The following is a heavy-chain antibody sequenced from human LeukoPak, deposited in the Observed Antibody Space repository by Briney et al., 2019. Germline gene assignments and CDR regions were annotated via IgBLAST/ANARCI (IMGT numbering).Heavy chain of an antibody. CDR3: ARFSIVVVPAAMPADAFDI. CDR2: INPNSGGT. J-gene: IGHJ3*02. Sequence: ASVKVSCKASGYTFTGYYMHWVRQAPGQGLEWMGWINPNSGGTNYAQKFQGSVTMTRDTSISTAYMELSRLRSDDTAVYYCARFSIVVVPAAMPADAFDIWGQGTMVTVSS. V-gene: IGHV1-2*02. CDR1: GYTFTGYY. D-gene: IGHD2-2*01.